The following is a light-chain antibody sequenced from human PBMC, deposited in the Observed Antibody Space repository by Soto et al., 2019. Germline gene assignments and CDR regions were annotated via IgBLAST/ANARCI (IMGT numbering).Light chain of an antibody. J-gene: IGKJ1*01. CDR3: QQYGRSPTWT. V-gene: IGKV3-20*01. CDR2: SSS. CDR1: QSVSNNY. Sequence: EIVLTQSPGTLSLSPGERATLSFRASQSVSNNYLAWYQQKPGQAPRLLIYSSSSRAAGVSDRFSGSGSGTDFSLTISRLEPEDFAMYYCQQYGRSPTWTFGQGTKVDIK.